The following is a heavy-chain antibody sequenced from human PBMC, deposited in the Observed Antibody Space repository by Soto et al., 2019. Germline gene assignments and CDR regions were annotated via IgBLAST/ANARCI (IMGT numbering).Heavy chain of an antibody. CDR1: GLTISSASYY. V-gene: IGHV4-31*03. D-gene: IGHD6-13*01. CDR3: ARYRISGSWSKFDY. Sequence: QVLLQESGPGLMKPSQTLSLTCTVSGLTISSASYYWSWIRHHPGKGLEWVGNIYYNGSTYYSPSLKSRVTLWVDTSKNQFSLRLASVTAADTAVYYCARYRISGSWSKFDYWGQGTLVTVSS. CDR2: IYYNGST. J-gene: IGHJ4*02.